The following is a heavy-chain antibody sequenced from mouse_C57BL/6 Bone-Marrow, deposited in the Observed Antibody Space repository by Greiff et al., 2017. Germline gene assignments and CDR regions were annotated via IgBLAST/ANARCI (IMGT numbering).Heavy chain of an antibody. CDR1: GFTFSSYA. CDR3: ARIYYYGSSYVLHYYFDY. D-gene: IGHD1-1*01. V-gene: IGHV5-4*03. J-gene: IGHJ2*01. Sequence: DVMLVESGGGLVKPGGSLKLSCAASGFTFSSYAMSWVRQTPEKRLEWVATISDGGSYTYYPDNVKGRFTISRDNAKNNLYLQMSHLKSEDTAMYYCARIYYYGSSYVLHYYFDYWGQGTTLTVSS. CDR2: ISDGGSYT.